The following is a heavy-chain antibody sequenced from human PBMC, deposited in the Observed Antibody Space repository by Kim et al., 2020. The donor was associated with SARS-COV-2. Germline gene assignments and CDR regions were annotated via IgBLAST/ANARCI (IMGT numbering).Heavy chain of an antibody. V-gene: IGHV3-7*01. J-gene: IGHJ5*02. Sequence: GGSLRLSCAASGFTFSSYWMSWVRQAPGKGLEWVANIKQDGSEKYYVDSVKGRFTISRDNAKNSLYLQMNSLRAEDTAVYYCARDFPAAAYNWFDPWGQGTLVTVSS. D-gene: IGHD6-13*01. CDR3: ARDFPAAAYNWFDP. CDR2: IKQDGSEK. CDR1: GFTFSSYW.